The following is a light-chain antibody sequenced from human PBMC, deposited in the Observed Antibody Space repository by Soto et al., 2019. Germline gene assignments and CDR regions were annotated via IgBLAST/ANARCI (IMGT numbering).Light chain of an antibody. J-gene: IGKJ5*01. V-gene: IGKV3-20*01. CDR3: QHYGSSLSIT. CDR2: GAS. CDR1: QSISSSY. Sequence: EIVLTQSPGTLSLSPGERATLSCRASQSISSSYLAWYQQKPGQAPRLLIYGASSRASGFPNRFGGSGSGTDFTLTISRLEPEDFAVYYCQHYGSSLSITFGQGTRLKIK.